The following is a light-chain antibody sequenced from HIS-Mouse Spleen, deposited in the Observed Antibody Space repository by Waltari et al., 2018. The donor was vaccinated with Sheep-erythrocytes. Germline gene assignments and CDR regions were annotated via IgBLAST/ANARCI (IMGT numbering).Light chain of an antibody. CDR1: QSVSSSY. J-gene: IGKJ3*01. CDR2: GAS. CDR3: QQYGSSPFT. V-gene: IGKV3-20*01. Sequence: EIVLTQSPGTLSLSPGERATLSCRASQSVSSSYLAWYQQKPGQAPRLLIYGASSRATGIPDRFSSSGSGTDFTLPISRLEPEDFAVYYCQQYGSSPFTFGPGTKVDIK.